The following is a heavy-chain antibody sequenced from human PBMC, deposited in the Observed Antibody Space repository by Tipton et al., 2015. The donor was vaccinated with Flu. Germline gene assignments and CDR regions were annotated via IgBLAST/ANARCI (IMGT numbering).Heavy chain of an antibody. CDR3: ARVPTYYYDSSGSYRGRGDAFDI. D-gene: IGHD3-22*01. J-gene: IGHJ3*02. CDR2: IFDSGDA. CDR1: GGSISTYY. V-gene: IGHV4-59*01. Sequence: LRLSCTISGGSISTYYWYWVRQPPGKGLEWIGHIFDSGDAYYKYNYNPSLKGRVTISVDTSKNQFSLKLTSVTAADTAVYYCARVPTYYYDSSGSYRGRGDAFDIWGQGTMVTVSS.